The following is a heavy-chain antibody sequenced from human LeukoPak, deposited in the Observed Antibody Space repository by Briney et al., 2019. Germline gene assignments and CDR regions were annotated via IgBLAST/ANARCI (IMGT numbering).Heavy chain of an antibody. CDR1: GGSISSSSYY. CDR2: IYYSGST. CDR3: VAAPDFWSGYHY. V-gene: IGHV4-39*07. J-gene: IGHJ4*02. D-gene: IGHD3-3*01. Sequence: SETLSLTCTVSGGSISSSSYYWGWIRQPPGKGLEWIGSIYYSGSTNYNPSLKSRVTISVDTSNNQFSLKLTSVTAADTAVYYCVAAPDFWSGYHYWGQGTLVTVSS.